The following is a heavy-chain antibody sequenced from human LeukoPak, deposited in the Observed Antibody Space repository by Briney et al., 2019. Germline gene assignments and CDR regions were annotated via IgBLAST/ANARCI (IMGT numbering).Heavy chain of an antibody. CDR1: GYSISSGYY. J-gene: IGHJ4*02. CDR2: IYTSGST. D-gene: IGHD6-19*01. Sequence: SETLSLTCTVSGYSISSGYYWGWIRQPPGKGLEWIGSIYTSGSTNYNPSLKSRVTISVDTSKNQFSLKLSSVTAADTAVYYCAEAGYSSGWAFDYWGQGTLVTVSS. CDR3: AEAGYSSGWAFDY. V-gene: IGHV4-38-2*02.